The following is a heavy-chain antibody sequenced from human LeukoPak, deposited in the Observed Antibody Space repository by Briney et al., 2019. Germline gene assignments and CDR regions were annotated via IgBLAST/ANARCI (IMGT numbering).Heavy chain of an antibody. D-gene: IGHD6-13*01. Sequence: PSETLSLTCTVSGFSISSGHYWGWTRQPPGKGLEWIASISHSGTTFYNPSLKSRVTISVDTSKNQFSLTVTSVTAADTAVYYCSRGQSISAVAVWGQGTLVTASS. CDR1: GFSISSGHY. CDR3: SRGQSISAVAV. V-gene: IGHV4-38-2*02. CDR2: ISHSGTT. J-gene: IGHJ4*02.